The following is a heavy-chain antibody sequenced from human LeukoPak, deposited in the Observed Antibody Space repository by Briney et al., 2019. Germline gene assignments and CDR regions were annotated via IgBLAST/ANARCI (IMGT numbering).Heavy chain of an antibody. CDR3: ARGGDDYGVNDAFDI. Sequence: ASVKVSCKASGYTFTSYGISCVRQAPGQGLEWMGWISAYNGNTNYAQKLQGRVTMTTDTSTSTAYMELRSLRSDDTAVYYCARGGDDYGVNDAFDIWGQGTMVTVSS. CDR1: GYTFTSYG. CDR2: ISAYNGNT. J-gene: IGHJ3*02. V-gene: IGHV1-18*01. D-gene: IGHD4-17*01.